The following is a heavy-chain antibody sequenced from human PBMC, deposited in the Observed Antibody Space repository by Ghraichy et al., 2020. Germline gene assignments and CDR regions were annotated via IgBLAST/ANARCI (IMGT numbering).Heavy chain of an antibody. CDR1: GFTFSDYY. CDR2: ISSSSSYT. CDR3: AREGSSYDSDY. V-gene: IGHV3-11*06. Sequence: GESLNISCAASGFTFSDYYMSWIRQAPGKGLEWVSYISSSSSYTNYADSVKGRFTISRDNAKNSLYLQMNSLRAEDTAVYYCAREGSSYDSDYWGQGTLVTVSS. D-gene: IGHD5-18*01. J-gene: IGHJ4*02.